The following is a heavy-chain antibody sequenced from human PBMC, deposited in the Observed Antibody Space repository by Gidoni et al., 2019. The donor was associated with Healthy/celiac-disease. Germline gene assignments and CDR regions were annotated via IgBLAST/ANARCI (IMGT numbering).Heavy chain of an antibody. D-gene: IGHD3-22*01. CDR3: ARSRGITMIVVALDAFDI. CDR1: GGTFRSYA. CDR2: IIPIFGTA. J-gene: IGHJ3*02. Sequence: VQLVQSGAEVKKPGSSVKVSSKASGGTFRSYALSWVRQAPGQGLEWMGGIIPIFGTANYAQKFQGRVTITADESTSTAYMELSSLRSEETAVYYCARSRGITMIVVALDAFDIWGQGTMVTVSS. V-gene: IGHV1-69*01.